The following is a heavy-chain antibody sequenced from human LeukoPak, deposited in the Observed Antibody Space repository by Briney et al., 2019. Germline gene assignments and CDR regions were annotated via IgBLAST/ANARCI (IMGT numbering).Heavy chain of an antibody. Sequence: GGSLRLSCAASGFTFSTYWMTWVRQAPGKGLEWVANIKKDGSEKYYVDSVKGRFTISRDNAKNSLYLQMNSLRVEDAAVYYCAIDRRYWGQGTLVTDSS. V-gene: IGHV3-7*01. J-gene: IGHJ4*02. CDR1: GFTFSTYW. CDR3: AIDRRY. CDR2: IKKDGSEK.